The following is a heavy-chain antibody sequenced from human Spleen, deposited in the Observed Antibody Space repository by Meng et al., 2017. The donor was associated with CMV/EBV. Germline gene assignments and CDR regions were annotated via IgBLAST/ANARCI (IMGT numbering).Heavy chain of an antibody. V-gene: IGHV1-8*01. CDR3: ARGLRTVTTSDWFDP. D-gene: IGHD4-11*01. J-gene: IGHJ5*02. CDR1: GYTFTSYV. Sequence: SGYTFTSYVLNSVRQATGQGLEWMGWMTPNRGNTGSAQKFQGRVTMTRNTSISTAYMELSSLRSEDTAVYYCARGLRTVTTSDWFDPWGQGTLVTVSS. CDR2: MTPNRGNT.